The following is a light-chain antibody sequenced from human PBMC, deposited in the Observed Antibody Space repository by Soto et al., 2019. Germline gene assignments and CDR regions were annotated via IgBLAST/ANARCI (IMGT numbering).Light chain of an antibody. Sequence: DIKMTQSPSTLSASVGDRVTITCRARQSISTWLAWYQQKPGKAPKLLIHDASSLESGVPSRFSGTGSGTEFTLTITSLQPDDFATYYCQQYNDYSGTFGQGTKVDI. V-gene: IGKV1-5*01. CDR1: QSISTW. CDR3: QQYNDYSGT. J-gene: IGKJ1*01. CDR2: DAS.